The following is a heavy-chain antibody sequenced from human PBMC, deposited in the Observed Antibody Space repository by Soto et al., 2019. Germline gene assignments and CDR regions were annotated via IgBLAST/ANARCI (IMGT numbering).Heavy chain of an antibody. D-gene: IGHD6-13*01. Sequence: ASVNVSCKASGGTFSSYRINWVRQAPGQGLEWVGGIVPIYLTADYAQKFQGRVTITADESARTSYMELRSLKSQDTAAYYCVRDSGAKLSSSWGQGTLVT. J-gene: IGHJ1*01. CDR3: VRDSGAKLSSS. CDR2: IVPIYLTA. CDR1: GGTFSSYR. V-gene: IGHV1-69*13.